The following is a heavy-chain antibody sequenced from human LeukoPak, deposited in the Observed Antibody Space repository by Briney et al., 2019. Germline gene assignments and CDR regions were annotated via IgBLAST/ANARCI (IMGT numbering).Heavy chain of an antibody. CDR1: GYTFTSYD. D-gene: IGHD3-22*01. CDR2: MNPNSGNT. CDR3: ARDPAVDYYDRADLDY. V-gene: IGHV1-8*01. J-gene: IGHJ4*02. Sequence: ASVKVSCKASGYTFTSYDINWVRQATGQGLEWMGWMNPNSGNTGYAQKFQGRVTMTRNTSISTAYMELSSLRSEDTAVYYCARDPAVDYYDRADLDYWGQGTLVTVSS.